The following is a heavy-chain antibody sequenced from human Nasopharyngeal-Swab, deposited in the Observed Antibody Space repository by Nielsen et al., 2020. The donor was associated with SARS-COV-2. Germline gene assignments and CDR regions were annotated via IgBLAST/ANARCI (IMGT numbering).Heavy chain of an antibody. CDR2: INPSGGST. CDR3: ARDYDFWSGYYTGGAFDI. Sequence: WVRQAPGQGLEWMGIINPSGGSTSYAQKLQGRVTMTRDTSTSTVYMELSSLRSEDTAAYYCARDYDFWSGYYTGGAFDIWGQGTMVTVSS. D-gene: IGHD3-3*01. V-gene: IGHV1-46*01. J-gene: IGHJ3*02.